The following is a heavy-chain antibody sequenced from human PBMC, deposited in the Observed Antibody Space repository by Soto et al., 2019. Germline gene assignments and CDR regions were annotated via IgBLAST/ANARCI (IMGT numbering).Heavy chain of an antibody. CDR3: APHAKRDDSFY. D-gene: IGHD3-9*01. CDR1: GGSISSNIYY. J-gene: IGHJ4*02. Sequence: SETLSLPCAVSGGSISSNIYYWAWIRQPPGKGLERIGSISFRGSTYYNPSLKSRVTISADTPQNHFSMNLNSVTAADTPVSSCAPHAKRDDSFYWGQGTLVTVSS. V-gene: IGHV4-39*01. CDR2: ISFRGST.